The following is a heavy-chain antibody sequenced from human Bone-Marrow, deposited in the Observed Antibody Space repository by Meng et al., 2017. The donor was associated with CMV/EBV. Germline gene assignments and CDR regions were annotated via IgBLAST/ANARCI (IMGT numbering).Heavy chain of an antibody. Sequence: GGSLRLSCAASGFTFDDYAMHWVRQAPGKGLEWASGISWNSGSIGYADSVKGRFTISRDNAKNSLYLQMNSLRAEDTAVYYCARDLMLDQLLSGYYYYGMDVWGQGTTVTVSS. CDR1: GFTFDDYA. J-gene: IGHJ6*02. V-gene: IGHV3-9*01. D-gene: IGHD2-2*01. CDR2: ISWNSGSI. CDR3: ARDLMLDQLLSGYYYYGMDV.